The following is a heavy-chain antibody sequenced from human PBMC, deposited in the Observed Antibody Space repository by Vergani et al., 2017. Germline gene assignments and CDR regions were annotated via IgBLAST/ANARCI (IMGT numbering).Heavy chain of an antibody. CDR1: RVSIKSGFW. CDR2: IYYTGIT. Sequence: VQLQESGPGLVKPPGTLSLTCAVSRVSIKSGFWWNWVRQPPGKGLEWIGEIYYTGITNYNSSLKSRVSMAVDTSKNQFSLNLTSVTAADTAMYYCVGAQGGDVPHDKRGYFFYGMDVWGQGTTVTVSS. V-gene: IGHV4-4*03. CDR3: VGAQGGDVPHDKRGYFFYGMDV. D-gene: IGHD3-16*01. J-gene: IGHJ6*02.